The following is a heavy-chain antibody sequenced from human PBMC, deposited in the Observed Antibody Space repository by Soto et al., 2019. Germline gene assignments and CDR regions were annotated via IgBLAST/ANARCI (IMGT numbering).Heavy chain of an antibody. CDR2: ISGSGGST. J-gene: IGHJ4*02. V-gene: IGHV3-23*01. CDR3: AKDSVVVAAPRPYLSAPL. D-gene: IGHD2-15*01. CDR1: GFTFSSYA. Sequence: GESLKISCAASGFTFSSYAMSWVRQAPGKGLEWVSAISGSGGSTYYADSVKGRFTISSDNSKNTLYLQMNSLGAEDTAEYYCAKDSVVVAAPRPYLSAPLWGQGTLVTVSS.